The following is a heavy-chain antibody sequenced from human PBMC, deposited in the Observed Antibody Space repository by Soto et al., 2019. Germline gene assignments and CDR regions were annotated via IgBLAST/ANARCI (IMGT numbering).Heavy chain of an antibody. D-gene: IGHD2-2*01. Sequence: SETLSLTCAVYGGSFSGYYWSWIRQPSGKGLEWIGEINHSESTNYNPSLKSRVTLSVDTSKNQFSLKLSSVTAADTAVYYCARGSSCSTRCPLLYYWGQGILVTVSS. CDR3: ARGSSCSTRCPLLYY. CDR2: INHSEST. CDR1: GGSFSGYY. V-gene: IGHV4-34*01. J-gene: IGHJ4*02.